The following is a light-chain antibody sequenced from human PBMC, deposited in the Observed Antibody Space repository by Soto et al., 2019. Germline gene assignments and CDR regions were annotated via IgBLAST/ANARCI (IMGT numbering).Light chain of an antibody. J-gene: IGKJ1*01. V-gene: IGKV3-15*01. CDR1: QSVTTN. CDR3: HQYNKWRT. Sequence: EIVMTQSPATLSVSPGERATLSCRASQSVTTNLAWYQQKPGQAPRLLIYGASTRATGIPARFSASGSGTEFTLTISSLQSEAFTVYYCHQYNKWRTFGQGTKVDIK. CDR2: GAS.